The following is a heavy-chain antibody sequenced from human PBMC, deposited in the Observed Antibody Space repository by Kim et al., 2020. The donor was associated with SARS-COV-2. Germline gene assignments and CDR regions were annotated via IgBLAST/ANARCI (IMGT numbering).Heavy chain of an antibody. D-gene: IGHD3-16*02. CDR1: GGSISSGGYY. CDR3: AREGLSHDYVWGSYRLYGMDV. Sequence: SETLSLTCTVSGGSISSGGYYWSWIRQHPGKGLEWIGYIYYSGSTYYNPSLKSRVTISVDTSKNQFSLKLSSVTAADTAVYYCAREGLSHDYVWGSYRLYGMDVWGQGTTVTVSS. V-gene: IGHV4-31*03. CDR2: IYYSGST. J-gene: IGHJ6*02.